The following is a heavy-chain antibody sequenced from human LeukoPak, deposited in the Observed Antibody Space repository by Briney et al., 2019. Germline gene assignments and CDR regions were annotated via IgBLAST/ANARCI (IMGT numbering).Heavy chain of an antibody. D-gene: IGHD4-17*01. J-gene: IGHJ6*02. CDR2: IYPGDSDT. V-gene: IGHV5-51*01. CDR1: GYSFTSYW. CDR3: ARSPTTVTNYYYGMDV. Sequence: GESLKISCQGSGYSFTSYWIGWVRQLPGKGLEWMGIIYPGDSDTRYSPSFQGQVTISADKSISTAYLQWSSLKASDTAMYYCARSPTTVTNYYYGMDVWGQGTTVTVSS.